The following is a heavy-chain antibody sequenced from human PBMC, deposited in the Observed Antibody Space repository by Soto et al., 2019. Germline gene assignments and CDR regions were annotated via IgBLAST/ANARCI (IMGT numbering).Heavy chain of an antibody. CDR1: GFTFSSFG. CDR2: ISYDGSNK. D-gene: IGHD6-19*01. V-gene: IGHV3-30*18. CDR3: AKDREYSSGWYEGGTFDY. Sequence: QVQLVESVGGVVQPGRSPRLSCAASGFTFSSFGMHWVRQAPGKGLEWVAVISYDGSNKFYADSVKGRFTISRDNSKNTLYLQMNSLRAEDTAVYYCAKDREYSSGWYEGGTFDYWGQGTLVTVSS. J-gene: IGHJ4*02.